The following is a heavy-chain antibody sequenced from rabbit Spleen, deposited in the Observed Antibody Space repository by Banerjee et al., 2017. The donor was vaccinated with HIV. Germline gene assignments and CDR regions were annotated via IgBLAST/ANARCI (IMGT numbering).Heavy chain of an antibody. CDR3: ARGVYGDDYFNL. CDR2: IGSGATGNT. J-gene: IGHJ4*01. Sequence: QSLEESGGGLVQPEGSLTLTCTASGFSFSSRYYMCWVRQAPGKGLEWIGCIGSGATGNTYYASWAKGRFTISKTSSTTLTLQMTSLTAADAATYFCARGVYGDDYFNLWGPGTLVTVS. D-gene: IGHD2-1*01. V-gene: IGHV1S40*01. CDR1: GFSFSSRYY.